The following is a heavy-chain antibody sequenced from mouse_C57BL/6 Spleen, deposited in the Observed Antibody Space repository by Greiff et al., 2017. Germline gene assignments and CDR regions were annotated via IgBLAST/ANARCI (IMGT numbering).Heavy chain of an antibody. J-gene: IGHJ1*03. CDR2: INPNNGGT. D-gene: IGHD2-4*01. Sequence: EVQLQQSGPELVKPGASVKISCKASGYTFTDYYMNWVKQSHGKSLEWIGDINPNNGGTSYNQKFKGKATLTVDKSSSTAYMELRSLTSEDSAVXYCANGNDYEGYWYFDVWGTGTTVTVSS. CDR1: GYTFTDYY. V-gene: IGHV1-26*01. CDR3: ANGNDYEGYWYFDV.